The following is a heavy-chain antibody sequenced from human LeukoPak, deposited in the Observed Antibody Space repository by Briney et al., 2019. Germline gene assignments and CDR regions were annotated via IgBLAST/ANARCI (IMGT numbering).Heavy chain of an antibody. J-gene: IGHJ6*02. CDR2: ISSSSSYI. V-gene: IGHV3-21*01. CDR3: AREKSYYVSSGYYLDV. Sequence: PGGSLRLSCAASGFTFSSYSMNWVRQAPGKGLEWVSSISSSSSYIYYADSVKGRFTISRGNAKNSLYLQMNSLRAEDTAVYYCAREKSYYVSSGYYLDVWGQGTTVTVSS. CDR1: GFTFSSYS. D-gene: IGHD3-22*01.